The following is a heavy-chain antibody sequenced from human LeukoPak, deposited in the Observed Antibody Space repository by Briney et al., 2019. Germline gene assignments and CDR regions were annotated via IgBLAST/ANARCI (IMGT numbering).Heavy chain of an antibody. V-gene: IGHV1-2*04. CDR3: ARSRPLTYYDFWSGYYYFDY. Sequence: ASVKVSCKASGYTFTGYYMHWVRQAPGQGPEWMGWINPNSGGTNYAQKFQGWVTMTRDTSISTAYMELSRLRSDDTAVYYCARSRPLTYYDFWSGYYYFDYWGQGTLVTVSS. CDR2: INPNSGGT. D-gene: IGHD3-3*01. CDR1: GYTFTGYY. J-gene: IGHJ4*02.